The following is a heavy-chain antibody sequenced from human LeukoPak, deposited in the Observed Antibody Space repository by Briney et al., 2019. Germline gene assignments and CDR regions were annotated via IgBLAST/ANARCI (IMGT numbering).Heavy chain of an antibody. D-gene: IGHD2-15*01. CDR2: IYPGDSDT. Sequence: KLGESLKISCKGSGYSFTSYWIGWVRQMPGKGLEWMGIIYPGDSDTRYSPSFQGQVTISADKSISTAYLQWSSLKASDTAMYYCAREVAATRLGYYYYGMDVWGQGTTVTVSS. J-gene: IGHJ6*02. V-gene: IGHV5-51*01. CDR1: GYSFTSYW. CDR3: AREVAATRLGYYYYGMDV.